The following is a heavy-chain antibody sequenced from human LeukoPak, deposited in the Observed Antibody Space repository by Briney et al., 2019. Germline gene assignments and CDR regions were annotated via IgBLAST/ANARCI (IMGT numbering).Heavy chain of an antibody. CDR2: MNPNSGNT. Sequence: ASVKVSCKASGYTFTNYDIHWVRQATGQGLEWMGWMNPNSGNTGYAQKFQGRVTITRNTSISTAYMELSSLRSEDTAVYYCVAAAAGDNWFDPWGQGTLVTVSS. J-gene: IGHJ5*02. CDR3: VAAAAGDNWFDP. V-gene: IGHV1-8*01. D-gene: IGHD6-13*01. CDR1: GYTFTNYD.